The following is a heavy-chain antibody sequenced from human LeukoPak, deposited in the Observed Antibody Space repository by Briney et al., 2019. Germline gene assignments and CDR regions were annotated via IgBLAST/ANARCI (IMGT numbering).Heavy chain of an antibody. CDR3: ARGSEQWLANGGYYYYGMDV. Sequence: PSETLSLTCTVSGGSIRSYYWSWIRQPPGKGLEWIGYIYYSGSTNYNPSLKSRVTISVDTSKNQFSLKLSSVTAADTAVYYCARGSEQWLANGGYYYYGMDVWGQGTTVTVSS. J-gene: IGHJ6*02. D-gene: IGHD6-19*01. V-gene: IGHV4-59*01. CDR2: IYYSGST. CDR1: GGSIRSYY.